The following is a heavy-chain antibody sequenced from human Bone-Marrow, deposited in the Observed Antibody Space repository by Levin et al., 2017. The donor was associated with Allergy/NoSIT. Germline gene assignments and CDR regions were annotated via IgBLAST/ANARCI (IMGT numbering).Heavy chain of an antibody. CDR1: GGTFSSYA. V-gene: IGHV1-69*01. CDR3: ARSPPIFGVPMEDLYYGMDV. Sequence: GGSLRLSCKASGGTFSSYAISWVRQAPGQGLEWMGGIIPIFGTANYAQKFQGRVTITADESTSTAYMELSSLRSEDTAVYYCARSPPIFGVPMEDLYYGMDVWGQGTTVTVSS. CDR2: IIPIFGTA. J-gene: IGHJ6*02. D-gene: IGHD3-3*01.